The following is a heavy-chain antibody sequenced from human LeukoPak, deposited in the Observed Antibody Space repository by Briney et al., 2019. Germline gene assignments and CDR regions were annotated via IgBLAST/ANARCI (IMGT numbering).Heavy chain of an antibody. D-gene: IGHD3-22*01. J-gene: IGHJ4*02. Sequence: SVKVSCKASGGTFSSYAISWVRQAPGQGLEWMGRIIPILGIANYAQKFQGRVTITADKSTSTAYMELSSLRSEDTAVYYCARGYYYGSSGYPTWGQGTLVTVSS. CDR2: IIPILGIA. CDR3: ARGYYYGSSGYPT. V-gene: IGHV1-69*04. CDR1: GGTFSSYA.